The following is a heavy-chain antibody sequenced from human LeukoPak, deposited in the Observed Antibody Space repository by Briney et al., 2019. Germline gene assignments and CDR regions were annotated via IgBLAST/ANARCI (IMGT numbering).Heavy chain of an antibody. V-gene: IGHV1-18*01. CDR2: ISAYNGNT. CDR1: GYTFTSYG. Sequence: GASVKVSCKASGYTFTSYGISWVRQAPGQGLEWMGWISAYNGNTNYAQKLQGRVTMTTDTSTSTAYMELRSLRSDDTAVYYCARDWFSSLTKGSWFDPWGQGTLVTVSS. D-gene: IGHD2-2*01. CDR3: ARDWFSSLTKGSWFDP. J-gene: IGHJ5*02.